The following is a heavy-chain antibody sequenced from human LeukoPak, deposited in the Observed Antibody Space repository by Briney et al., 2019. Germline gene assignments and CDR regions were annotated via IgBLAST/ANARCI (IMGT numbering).Heavy chain of an antibody. V-gene: IGHV3-23*01. J-gene: IGHJ1*01. CDR3: ATGLRWYPFQH. CDR1: GFTFSSYA. Sequence: GGSLRLSCAASGFTFSSYAMSWVRQAPGKGLEWVSVISGSGGSTYYADSVKGRFTLSRDNSKNTLYLQMNSLRAEDTAVYYCATGLRWYPFQHWGQGTLVTVSS. D-gene: IGHD4-23*01. CDR2: ISGSGGST.